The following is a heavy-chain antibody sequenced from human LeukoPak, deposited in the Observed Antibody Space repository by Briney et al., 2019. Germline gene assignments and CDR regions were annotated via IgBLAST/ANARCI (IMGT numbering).Heavy chain of an antibody. CDR1: GYTFTGYY. CDR3: ARASGLGENWYFDL. V-gene: IGHV1-2*02. CDR2: INPNSGGT. D-gene: IGHD3-10*01. Sequence: ASVKVSCKASGYTFTGYYMHWVRRAPGQGLEWMGWINPNSGGTNYAQKFQGRVTMARDTSISTAYMELSRLRSDDTAVYYCARASGLGENWYFDLWGRGTLVTVSS. J-gene: IGHJ2*01.